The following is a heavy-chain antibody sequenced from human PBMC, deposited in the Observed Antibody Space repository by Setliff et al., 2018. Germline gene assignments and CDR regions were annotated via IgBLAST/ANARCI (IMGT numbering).Heavy chain of an antibody. J-gene: IGHJ4*02. V-gene: IGHV1-46*01. CDR1: GGNFRGSG. CDR3: ARAGLAAAGRKGVFDH. Sequence: ASVKVSCKASGGNFRGSGFSWVRQAPGQGLEWVGMVNPGGGSSTSTQRFQGRVTMTRDTSTNTAYMELNSLTSNDTAVYYCARAGLAAAGRKGVFDHWGQGTLVTVSS. CDR2: VNPGGGSS. D-gene: IGHD6-13*01.